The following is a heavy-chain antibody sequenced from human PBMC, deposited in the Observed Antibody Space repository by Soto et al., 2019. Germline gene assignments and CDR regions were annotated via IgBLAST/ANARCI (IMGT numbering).Heavy chain of an antibody. Sequence: PSETLSLTCTVSGDSISGGASFWSWIRQPPGKGLEWIANVYYSGSSYYNPSLKSRLTISVDTTKNQFSLQLKSMTAADTAVYYCARGSSGWLNWFDPWGQGTLVTVSS. CDR3: ARGSSGWLNWFDP. V-gene: IGHV4-30-4*01. D-gene: IGHD6-19*01. CDR1: GDSISGGASF. CDR2: VYYSGSS. J-gene: IGHJ5*02.